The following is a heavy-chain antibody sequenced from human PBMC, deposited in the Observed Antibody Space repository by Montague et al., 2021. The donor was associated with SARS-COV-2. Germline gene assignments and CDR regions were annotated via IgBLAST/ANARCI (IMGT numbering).Heavy chain of an antibody. Sequence: PALVKPTQTPTLTCTFSGFSLSTSGVGVGWLRKPPGKALEWLALIYWDDDKHYSPSLKSRLTITKDTSNNQVVLTMTNMDPVDTATYYCAHRAGKWFGESRKYYFDYWGQGTLVTVSS. CDR3: AHRAGKWFGESRKYYFDY. D-gene: IGHD3-10*01. J-gene: IGHJ4*02. V-gene: IGHV2-5*02. CDR1: GFSLSTSGVG. CDR2: IYWDDDK.